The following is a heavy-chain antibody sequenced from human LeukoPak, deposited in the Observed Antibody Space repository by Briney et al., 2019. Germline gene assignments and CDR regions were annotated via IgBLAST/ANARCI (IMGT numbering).Heavy chain of an antibody. J-gene: IGHJ6*02. CDR3: ARAVVVPAALRGPYYGMDV. D-gene: IGHD2-2*02. CDR2: SGST. Sequence: SGSTNYNPSLKSRITISVDTSKNQFSLKLSSVTAADTAVYYCARAVVVPAALRGPYYGMDVWGQGTTVTVSS. V-gene: IGHV4-34*01.